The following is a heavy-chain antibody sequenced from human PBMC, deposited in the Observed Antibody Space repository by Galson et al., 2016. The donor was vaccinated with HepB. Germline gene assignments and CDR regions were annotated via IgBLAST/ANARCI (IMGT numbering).Heavy chain of an antibody. D-gene: IGHD4-23*01. V-gene: IGHV4-59*01. CDR1: Y. CDR2: IYYGGST. J-gene: IGHJ2*01. Sequence: YWSWIRQPPGKGLEWIGYIYYGGSTNYNPSLKSRVTISVDTSKNQFSLKLSSVTAADTAVYYCARDQDYGGNWVYFDLWGRGTLVTVSS. CDR3: ARDQDYGGNWVYFDL.